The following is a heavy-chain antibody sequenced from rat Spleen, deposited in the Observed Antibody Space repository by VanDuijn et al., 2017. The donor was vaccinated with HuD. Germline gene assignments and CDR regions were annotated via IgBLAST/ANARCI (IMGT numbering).Heavy chain of an antibody. D-gene: IGHD3-1*01. V-gene: IGHV2-63*01. J-gene: IGHJ2*01. CDR1: GFSLTSYS. CDR3: TIHPRY. Sequence: QVQLKESGPGLVQPSQTLSLTCTVSGFSLTSYSVHWVRQPPGKGLEWMGRMNYNGDTSYNSALKSRLSISRDTSKNQVFLKMNSLQTDDTGTYYCTIHPRYWGQGVMVTVSS. CDR2: MNYNGDT.